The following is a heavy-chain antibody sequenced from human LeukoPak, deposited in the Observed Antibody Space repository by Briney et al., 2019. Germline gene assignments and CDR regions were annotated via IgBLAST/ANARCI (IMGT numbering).Heavy chain of an antibody. CDR3: ARDKLDSSGYYYYYYGTDV. D-gene: IGHD3-22*01. J-gene: IGHJ6*02. CDR1: GFTFSSYG. Sequence: QTGRSLRLSCAASGFTFSSYGMHWVRQAPGKGLEWVAVISYDGSNKYYADSVKGRFTISRDNSKNTLYLQMNSLRAEDTAVYYCARDKLDSSGYYYYYYGTDVWGQGTTVTVSS. CDR2: ISYDGSNK. V-gene: IGHV3-30*03.